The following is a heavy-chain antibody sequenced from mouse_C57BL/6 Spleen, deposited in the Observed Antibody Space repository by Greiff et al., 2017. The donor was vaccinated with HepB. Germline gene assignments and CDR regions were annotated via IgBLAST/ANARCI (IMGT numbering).Heavy chain of an antibody. CDR2: IDPSDSYT. J-gene: IGHJ4*01. CDR3: ARHSGLDY. V-gene: IGHV1-69*01. Sequence: QVQLKQSGAELVMPGASVKLSCKASGYTFTSYWMHWVKQRPGQGLEWIGEIDPSDSYTNYNQKFKGKSTLTVDKSSSTAYMQLSSLTSEDSAVYYCARHSGLDYWGQGTSVTVSS. CDR1: GYTFTSYW. D-gene: IGHD3-2*02.